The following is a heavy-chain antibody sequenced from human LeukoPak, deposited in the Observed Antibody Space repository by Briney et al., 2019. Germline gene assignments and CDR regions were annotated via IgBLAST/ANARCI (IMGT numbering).Heavy chain of an antibody. V-gene: IGHV3-49*04. CDR2: IRSKAYGGTT. D-gene: IGHD3-22*01. CDR3: TRALPYYYDSSGYLNY. Sequence: GGSLRLSCTASGFTFGDYAMSWVRQAPGKGLEWVGFIRSKAYGGTTEYAASVKGRFTISRDDSKSIACLQMNSLKTEDTAVYYCTRALPYYYDSSGYLNYWGQGTLVTVSS. CDR1: GFTFGDYA. J-gene: IGHJ4*02.